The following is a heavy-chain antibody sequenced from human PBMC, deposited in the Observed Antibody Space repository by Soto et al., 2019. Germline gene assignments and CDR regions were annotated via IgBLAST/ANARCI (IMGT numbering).Heavy chain of an antibody. Sequence: PSETLSLTCTVSGGSISSNYWSWIRQPPGKGLEWIGYIYYSGSTNYNPSIKSRITISVDTSKNQFSLKLSSVTAADTAVYYCASKNTPYSRIDYWGQGTLVTVSS. CDR3: ASKNTPYSRIDY. V-gene: IGHV4-59*08. CDR2: IYYSGST. J-gene: IGHJ4*02. D-gene: IGHD2-15*01. CDR1: GGSISSNY.